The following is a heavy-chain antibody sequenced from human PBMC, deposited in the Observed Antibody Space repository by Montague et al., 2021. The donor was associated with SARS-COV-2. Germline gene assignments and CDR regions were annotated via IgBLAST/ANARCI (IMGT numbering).Heavy chain of an antibody. J-gene: IGHJ5*02. V-gene: IGHV4-34*01. Sequence: SETRSLTCAVYGGSFSGYFWSWIRQTPGRGLEWIGEINHGGTADYNPSLKSRVTSSVDTSKAQFSLILTSVTAADTAVYYCARERGRGVDYFDPWGQGTLVTVSS. CDR1: GGSFSGYF. D-gene: IGHD4-11*01. CDR3: ARERGRGVDYFDP. CDR2: INHGGTA.